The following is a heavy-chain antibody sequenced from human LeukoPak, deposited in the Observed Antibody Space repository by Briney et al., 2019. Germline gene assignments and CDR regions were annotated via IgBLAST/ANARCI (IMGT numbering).Heavy chain of an antibody. Sequence: GRSLRLSCAASGFTFSSYGMHWVRQAPGKGLEWVSAISGSGGSTYYADSVKGRFTISRDNSKNTLYLQMNSLRAEDTAVYYCAKHPFIAVAAGYYYYYGMDVWGQGTTVTVSS. CDR2: ISGSGGST. J-gene: IGHJ6*02. V-gene: IGHV3-23*01. D-gene: IGHD6-19*01. CDR1: GFTFSSYG. CDR3: AKHPFIAVAAGYYYYYGMDV.